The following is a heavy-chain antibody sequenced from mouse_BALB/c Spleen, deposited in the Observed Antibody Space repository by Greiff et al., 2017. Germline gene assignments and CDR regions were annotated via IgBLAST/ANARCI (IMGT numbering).Heavy chain of an antibody. D-gene: IGHD2-14*01. Sequence: QVQLQQPGAELVKPGASVKLSCKASGYTFTSYYMYRVKQRPGQGLEWIGGINPSNGGTNFNEKFKSKATLTVDKSSSTAYMQLSSLTSEDSAVYYCTRSYYRYDLDYWGQGTTLTVSS. J-gene: IGHJ2*01. V-gene: IGHV1S81*02. CDR3: TRSYYRYDLDY. CDR2: INPSNGGT. CDR1: GYTFTSYY.